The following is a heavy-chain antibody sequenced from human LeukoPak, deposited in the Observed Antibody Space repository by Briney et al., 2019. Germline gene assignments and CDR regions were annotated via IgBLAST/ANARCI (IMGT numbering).Heavy chain of an antibody. J-gene: IGHJ4*02. CDR1: GFTFSSYW. V-gene: IGHV3-7*01. D-gene: IGHD4-17*01. Sequence: GGSLRLSCAASGFTFSSYWMSWVRQAPGKGLEWVANIKQDGSERYYVDSVKGRFTIYRDNAKNSLYLQMNSLRAEDTAVYYCASARYGDYEGFANLNFWGQGTLVTVSS. CDR2: IKQDGSER. CDR3: ASARYGDYEGFANLNF.